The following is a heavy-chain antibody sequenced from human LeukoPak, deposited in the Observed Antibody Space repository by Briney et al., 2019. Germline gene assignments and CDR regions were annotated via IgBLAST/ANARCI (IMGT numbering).Heavy chain of an antibody. J-gene: IGHJ6*03. D-gene: IGHD3-3*01. CDR2: VSNDGTDK. CDR1: GFTVSSNS. V-gene: IGHV3-30*04. Sequence: PGGSLRLSCTVSGFTVSSNSMSRVRQAPGKGLEWVAVVSNDGTDKYYADSVKGRFTISRDNSKHTLYLHINSLRPEDAAVYYCARDVYDIWSGYSYYYMDVWGQGTTVTVSS. CDR3: ARDVYDIWSGYSYYYMDV.